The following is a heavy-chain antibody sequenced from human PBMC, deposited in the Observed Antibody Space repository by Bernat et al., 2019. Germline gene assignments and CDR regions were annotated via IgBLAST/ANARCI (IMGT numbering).Heavy chain of an antibody. Sequence: QVQLQESGPGLVKPSGTLSLTCAVSGGSISSSNWWRWVRQPPGKGLEWIGEIYHSGSTNYNPSIKSRVTISVDEYKSQFSLMRSSVTADDTAVYYCARERSGCQGYLDYWGQGTLVTVAS. CDR1: GGSISSSNW. J-gene: IGHJ4*02. D-gene: IGHD1-26*01. CDR3: ARERSGCQGYLDY. CDR2: IYHSGST. V-gene: IGHV4-4*02.